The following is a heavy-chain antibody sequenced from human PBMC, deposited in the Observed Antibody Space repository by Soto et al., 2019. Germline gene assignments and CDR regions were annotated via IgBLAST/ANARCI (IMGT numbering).Heavy chain of an antibody. D-gene: IGHD5-18*01. CDR2: ISATFGVT. J-gene: IGHJ4*02. CDR3: GRSETSMGQIDY. CDR1: GGTFSSYT. V-gene: IGHV1-69*02. Sequence: QVQMVQSGAEVKKPGSSVKVSCKTSGGTFSSYTITWVRQAPGQGLEWMGRISATFGVTIYAPKFQGRVAISADKSTSTAYMELSSLTSEDTAVYYCGRSETSMGQIDYWGQGTLVTVSS.